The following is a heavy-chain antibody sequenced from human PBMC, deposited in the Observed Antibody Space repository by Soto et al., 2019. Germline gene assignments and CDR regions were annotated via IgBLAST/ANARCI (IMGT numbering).Heavy chain of an antibody. D-gene: IGHD2-15*01. CDR3: APHVYCSGGSCHYDAFDI. J-gene: IGHJ3*02. CDR1: GFIFGNYM. CDR2: IRDSGDNT. V-gene: IGHV3-23*01. Sequence: EVQLLESGGGLVQPGESLRLSCAVSGFIFGNYMMTWVRQAPGKGLEWVSTIRDSGDNTYYADSVKGRFTIPRDNFKNTLYLQMDSRGAEDTAVYYCAPHVYCSGGSCHYDAFDIRGQGAMVTVSS.